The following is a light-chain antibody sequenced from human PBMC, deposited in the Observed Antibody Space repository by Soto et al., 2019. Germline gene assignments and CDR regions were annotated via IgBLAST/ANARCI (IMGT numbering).Light chain of an antibody. CDR1: SSNIGAGYD. CDR2: GNS. Sequence: QAVVTQPPSVSGAPGQRVTISCTGSSSNIGAGYDVHWYQQLPGTAPKLLIYGNSNRPSGVPDRFSGSKSGTSASLAITGLQAEDEADYYCQSYDSRVFGGGTKLTVL. CDR3: QSYDSRV. V-gene: IGLV1-40*01. J-gene: IGLJ3*02.